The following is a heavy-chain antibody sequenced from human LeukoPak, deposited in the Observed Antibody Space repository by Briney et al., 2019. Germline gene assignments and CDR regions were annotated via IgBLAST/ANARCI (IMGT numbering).Heavy chain of an antibody. CDR3: ARESSRYSTLHSDAFDI. J-gene: IGHJ3*02. D-gene: IGHD5-12*01. Sequence: SETLSLTCTVSGGSISSYYWSWIRQPAGKGLEWIGRIYTSGSTNYNPSLKSRVTMSVDTSKNQFSLKLSSVTAADTAVYYCARESSRYSTLHSDAFDIWGQGTMVTVSS. CDR1: GGSISSYY. V-gene: IGHV4-4*07. CDR2: IYTSGST.